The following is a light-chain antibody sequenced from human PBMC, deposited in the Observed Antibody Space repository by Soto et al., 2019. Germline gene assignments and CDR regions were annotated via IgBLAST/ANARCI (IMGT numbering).Light chain of an antibody. V-gene: IGKV3-20*01. CDR1: ERVSNN. J-gene: IGKJ4*01. CDR2: DAS. Sequence: ERVMTQYPATLSLSPGERATLSCRASERVSNNLAWYQQKPGQAPRLLIYDASSRATGIPDRFSGSGSGTDFTLTIRRLEPEDFAVYYCQQYGSSLTFGGGTKVDFK. CDR3: QQYGSSLT.